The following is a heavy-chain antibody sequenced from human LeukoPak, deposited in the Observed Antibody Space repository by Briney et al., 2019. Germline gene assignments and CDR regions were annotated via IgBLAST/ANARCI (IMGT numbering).Heavy chain of an antibody. D-gene: IGHD3-22*01. J-gene: IGHJ4*02. Sequence: GGSLRLSCAASGFTFSSYSMNWVRQAPGKGLEWVSYISSSSSTIYYADSVKGRFTISRDNAKNSLYLQMNSLRAEDTAVYYCAKVAPANYDSSGYSGLYYFDYWGQGTLVTVSS. CDR1: GFTFSSYS. V-gene: IGHV3-48*01. CDR2: ISSSSSTI. CDR3: AKVAPANYDSSGYSGLYYFDY.